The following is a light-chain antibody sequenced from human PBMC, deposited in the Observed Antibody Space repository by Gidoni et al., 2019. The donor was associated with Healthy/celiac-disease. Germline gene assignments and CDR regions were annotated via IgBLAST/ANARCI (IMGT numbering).Light chain of an antibody. V-gene: IGKV4-1*01. CDR1: QSVLYSSNNKNY. CDR2: WAS. Sequence: DIVMTQSPHSLAVSLGERATINCKSSQSVLYSSNNKNYLAWYQQKPGQPPKLLIYWASTRESGVPDRFSGSGSGTDFTLIISSLQAEDVAVYYCQQYYSTPPLTFGGXTKVEIK. CDR3: QQYYSTPPLT. J-gene: IGKJ4*01.